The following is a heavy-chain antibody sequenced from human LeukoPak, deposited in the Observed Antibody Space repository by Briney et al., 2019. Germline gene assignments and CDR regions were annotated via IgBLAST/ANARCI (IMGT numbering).Heavy chain of an antibody. D-gene: IGHD5-12*01. Sequence: GGSLRLSCAASGFTFSSYGMHWVRQAPGKGLEWVAFIRYDGSNKYYADSVKGRFTISRDNSKNTLYLQMNSLRAEDTAVYYCAKADIGYSGYDWGSYFDYWGQGTLVTVSS. CDR2: IRYDGSNK. CDR1: GFTFSSYG. V-gene: IGHV3-30*02. CDR3: AKADIGYSGYDWGSYFDY. J-gene: IGHJ4*02.